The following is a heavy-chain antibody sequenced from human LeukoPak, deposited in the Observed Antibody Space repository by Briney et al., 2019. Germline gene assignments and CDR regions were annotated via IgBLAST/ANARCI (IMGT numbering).Heavy chain of an antibody. CDR3: ARGDCSSTSCHHGSEYFDY. D-gene: IGHD2-2*01. Sequence: SGTLSLTCAVSGGSISSSNWWSWVRQPPGKGLEWIGEIYHSGSTNYNPSLKSRVTISVDKSKNQFSLKLSSVTAADTAVYYCARGDCSSTSCHHGSEYFDYWGQGTLVTVSS. J-gene: IGHJ4*02. CDR2: IYHSGST. V-gene: IGHV4-4*02. CDR1: GGSISSSNW.